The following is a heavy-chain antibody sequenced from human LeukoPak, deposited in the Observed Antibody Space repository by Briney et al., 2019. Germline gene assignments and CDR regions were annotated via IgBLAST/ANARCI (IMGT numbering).Heavy chain of an antibody. CDR2: IKQDGSEK. CDR1: GFTFRSYW. CDR3: ARASFNGPDAFDI. J-gene: IGHJ3*02. V-gene: IGHV3-7*01. Sequence: PGGSLRLSCEVSGFTFRSYWMNWVRQAPGKGLEWVANIKQDGSEKYCVDSVKGRFTISRDNAKNSLYLQMNSLRADDTAVYFCARASFNGPDAFDIWGQGTMVTVSS. D-gene: IGHD2-8*01.